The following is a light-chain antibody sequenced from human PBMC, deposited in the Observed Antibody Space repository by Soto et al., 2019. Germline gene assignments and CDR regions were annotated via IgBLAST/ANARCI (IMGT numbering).Light chain of an antibody. CDR1: SSDVGAYNY. J-gene: IGLJ1*01. Sequence: QSVLTQPASVSGSPGQSITISCTGTSSDVGAYNYVSWYQQHPGKAPKLMIYDVSSRPSGVSNRFSGSKSGNTASLTVSGLQAEDEADYYCSSYTSGSTHVFGTGTKVTVL. CDR3: SSYTSGSTHV. V-gene: IGLV2-14*03. CDR2: DVS.